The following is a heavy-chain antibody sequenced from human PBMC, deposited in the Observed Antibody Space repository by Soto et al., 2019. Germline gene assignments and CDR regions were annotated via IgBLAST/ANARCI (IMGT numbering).Heavy chain of an antibody. V-gene: IGHV1-69*01. J-gene: IGHJ4*02. CDR1: EGTFNSYA. CDR3: ASGASRWYLYVFDS. D-gene: IGHD6-13*01. Sequence: QAQVVQSGAEVRKPGSSVKLSCKASEGTFNSYAIAWVRQAPRQGLEWMGGIIPYYNTLNYAQKFQDRVTITADDSTNTVYMALSSLRSDETAVYFCASGASRWYLYVFDSWAQGTVVTVSS. CDR2: IIPYYNTL.